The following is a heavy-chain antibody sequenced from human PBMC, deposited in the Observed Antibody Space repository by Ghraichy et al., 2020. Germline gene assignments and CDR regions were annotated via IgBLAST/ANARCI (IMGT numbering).Heavy chain of an antibody. Sequence: SETLSLTCTVSGDSISARSYYWGWIRQSPVRGLEWIGSIYHTGTTHYFPSLRGRVTMSVDTSKNQFSLNLTSVTAADTAVYYCARGLTTLIPFAYWGQGILVTVAA. CDR2: IYHTGTT. V-gene: IGHV4-39*01. CDR1: GDSISARSYY. D-gene: IGHD1-1*01. CDR3: ARGLTTLIPFAY. J-gene: IGHJ4*02.